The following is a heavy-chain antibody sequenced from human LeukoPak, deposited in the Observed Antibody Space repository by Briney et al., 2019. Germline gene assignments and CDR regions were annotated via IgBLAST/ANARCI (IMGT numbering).Heavy chain of an antibody. CDR3: ARDQGYDSSGPDY. D-gene: IGHD3-22*01. CDR2: IWYDGSNK. J-gene: IGHJ4*02. Sequence: GSSLRVSCAASGFTFSSYGMHWVRQAPGKGLEWVAVIWYDGSNKYYADSVKGRFTISRDNSKNTLYLQMNSLRAEDTAVYYCARDQGYDSSGPDYWGQGTLVTVSS. V-gene: IGHV3-33*01. CDR1: GFTFSSYG.